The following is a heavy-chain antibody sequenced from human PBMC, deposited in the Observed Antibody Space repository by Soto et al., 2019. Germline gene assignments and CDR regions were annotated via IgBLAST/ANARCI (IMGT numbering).Heavy chain of an antibody. V-gene: IGHV1-18*04. J-gene: IGHJ5*02. CDR3: ARHALVGLSFDP. CDR2: ISAYNGNT. Sequence: ASVKVSCKASGYTFTSYGISWVRQAPGQGLEWMGWISAYNGNTNYAQKLQGRVTMTTDTSTSTAYVELRSLRSDDTAVYYCARHALVGLSFDPWGQGTLVTVSS. CDR1: GYTFTSYG. D-gene: IGHD6-6*01.